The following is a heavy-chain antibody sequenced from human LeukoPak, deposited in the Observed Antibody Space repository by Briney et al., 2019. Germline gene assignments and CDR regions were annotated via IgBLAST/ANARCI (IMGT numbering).Heavy chain of an antibody. J-gene: IGHJ2*01. CDR1: GFTFTNAW. V-gene: IGHV3-15*01. Sequence: GGSLRLSCEASGFTFTNAWMNWVRQAPGKGPEWVGRMKSKRDGGATEYAAPVKGRFTISRDDSKNTVYLQMNSLKTEDTGVYYCARSVGRDSSSWFYYWYFDLWGRGTLVTVSS. D-gene: IGHD6-13*01. CDR3: ARSVGRDSSSWFYYWYFDL. CDR2: MKSKRDGGAT.